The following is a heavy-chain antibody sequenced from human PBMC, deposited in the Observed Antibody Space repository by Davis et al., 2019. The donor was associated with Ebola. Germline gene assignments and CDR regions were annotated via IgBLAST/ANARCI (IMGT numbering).Heavy chain of an antibody. J-gene: IGHJ5*02. V-gene: IGHV3-30*03. Sequence: GESLKISCAASGFTFSSYGMHWVRQAPGKGLEWVAVISYDGSNKYYADSVKGRFAISRDNSKNTLYLQMNSLRAEDTAVYYCARDGGSGSYFISSNWFDPWGQGTLVTVSS. CDR3: ARDGGSGSYFISSNWFDP. CDR1: GFTFSSYG. D-gene: IGHD3-10*01. CDR2: ISYDGSNK.